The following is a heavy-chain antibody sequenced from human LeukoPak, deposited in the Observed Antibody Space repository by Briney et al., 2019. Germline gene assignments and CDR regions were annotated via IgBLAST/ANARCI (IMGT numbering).Heavy chain of an antibody. CDR1: GFTFDDYA. J-gene: IGHJ4*02. V-gene: IGHV3-9*01. CDR3: AKVSPVAGTGWFDY. CDR2: ISWSSGSI. D-gene: IGHD6-19*01. Sequence: GRSLRLSCAASGFTFDDYAMHWVRQAPGKGLEWVSGISWSSGSIGYADSVKGRFTISRDNAKNSLYLQMNSLRAEDTALYYCAKVSPVAGTGWFDYWGQGTLVTVSS.